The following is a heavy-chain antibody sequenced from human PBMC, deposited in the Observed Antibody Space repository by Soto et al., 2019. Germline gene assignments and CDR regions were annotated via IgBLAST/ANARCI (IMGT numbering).Heavy chain of an antibody. Sequence: QVQLQQWGAGLLKPSETLSLTCAVYGGSFSGYYWSWIRQPPGKGLEWIGEINHSGSTNYNPSLKSRVTISVATSKNQFSLKLSSVTAADTAVYYCARGDRYYGSGSYYYYYYGMDVWGQGTTVTVSS. J-gene: IGHJ6*02. D-gene: IGHD3-10*01. CDR3: ARGDRYYGSGSYYYYYYGMDV. V-gene: IGHV4-34*01. CDR1: GGSFSGYY. CDR2: INHSGST.